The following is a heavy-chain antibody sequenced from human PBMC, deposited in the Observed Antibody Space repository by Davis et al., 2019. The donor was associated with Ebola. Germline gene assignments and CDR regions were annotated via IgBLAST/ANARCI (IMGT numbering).Heavy chain of an antibody. CDR1: GYTLRSYG. V-gene: IGHV1-18*01. J-gene: IGHJ3*02. Sequence: ASVKVSCKASGYTLRSYGLNWVRQAPGQGLEWMGWISAHNGHTNYARNLQGRVTMTTDTSTSTAYMELRSLRSDDTAVYYCASADGDFLDDAFDIWGQGTLVTVSS. CDR2: ISAHNGHT. D-gene: IGHD4-17*01. CDR3: ASADGDFLDDAFDI.